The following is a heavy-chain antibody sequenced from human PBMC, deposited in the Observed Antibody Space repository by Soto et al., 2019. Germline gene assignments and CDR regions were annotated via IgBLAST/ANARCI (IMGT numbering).Heavy chain of an antibody. Sequence: ASVKVSCKASGYTFTGNYMRWVRQAPGQGLEWMALINPSSGGTNYAQKFQGRVTMTWDTTISTAYMELSRLRSDDTAVYYCARDHQPRVGGYDPYDAFDIWGQGTMVTVSS. CDR3: ARDHQPRVGGYDPYDAFDI. CDR1: GYTFTGNY. CDR2: INPSSGGT. V-gene: IGHV1-2*02. D-gene: IGHD5-12*01. J-gene: IGHJ3*02.